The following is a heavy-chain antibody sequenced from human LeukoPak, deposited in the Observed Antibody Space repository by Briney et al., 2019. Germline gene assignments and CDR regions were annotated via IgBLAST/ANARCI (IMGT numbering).Heavy chain of an antibody. D-gene: IGHD6-13*01. V-gene: IGHV1-8*01. CDR3: ARDAAAAGTYYYYMDV. J-gene: IGHJ6*03. CDR1: GYTFTSYD. CDR2: MNPNSGNT. Sequence: ASVKVSCKASGYTFTSYDINWVRQATGQGLGWMGWMNPNSGNTGYAQKFQGRVTMTRNTSISTAYMELSRLRSDDTAVYYCARDAAAAGTYYYYMDVWGKGTTVTVSS.